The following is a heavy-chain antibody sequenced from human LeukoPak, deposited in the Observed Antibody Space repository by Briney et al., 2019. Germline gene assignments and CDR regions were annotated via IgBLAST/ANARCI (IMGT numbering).Heavy chain of an antibody. CDR3: ARVAAPIYDSSGYYDY. CDR2: INPSGGST. D-gene: IGHD3-22*01. CDR1: GYTFTSYY. J-gene: IGHJ4*02. Sequence: ASVTVSCKASGYTFTSYYMHWVRQAPGQGLEWMGIINPSGGSTSYAQKFQGRVTMTRDTSTSTVYMELSSLRSEDTAVYYCARVAAPIYDSSGYYDYWGQGTLVTVSS. V-gene: IGHV1-46*01.